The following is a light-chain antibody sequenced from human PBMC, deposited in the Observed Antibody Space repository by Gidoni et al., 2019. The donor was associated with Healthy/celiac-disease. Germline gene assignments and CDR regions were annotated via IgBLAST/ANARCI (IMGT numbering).Light chain of an antibody. CDR3: SSYTSSSTSVV. J-gene: IGLJ2*01. V-gene: IGLV2-14*01. CDR1: SSDVGGYNY. Sequence: QSALTQPVSVSGSPGQSITISCTGTSSDVGGYNYVSWYQQHPGKAPKLMIYEVSNRPSGVSIRFSGSKSGNTASLTISGLQAEDEADYYCSSYTSSSTSVVFGGGTKLTVL. CDR2: EVS.